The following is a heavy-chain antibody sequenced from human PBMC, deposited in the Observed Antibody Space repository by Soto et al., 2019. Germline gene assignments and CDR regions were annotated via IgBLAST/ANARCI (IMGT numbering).Heavy chain of an antibody. CDR1: GFSLRTTGVG. J-gene: IGHJ4*02. Sequence: QITLKESGPTLVKPTQPLTLTCTYSGFSLRTTGVGVGWIRQPPGKALEWLGIIYWDDDKRYSPSLKSRLTLTSDISKSQVVLTMTNVGPVDTATYFCAHTWGLPFDYWGPGNLVIVSS. V-gene: IGHV2-5*02. CDR3: AHTWGLPFDY. D-gene: IGHD3-16*01. CDR2: IYWDDDK.